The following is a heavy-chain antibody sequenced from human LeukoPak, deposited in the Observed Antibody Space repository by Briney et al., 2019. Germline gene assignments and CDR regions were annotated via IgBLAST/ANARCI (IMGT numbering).Heavy chain of an antibody. CDR3: ARSKDYDFWSGYRNWFDP. J-gene: IGHJ5*02. CDR2: IIPIFGTA. V-gene: IGHV1-69*13. D-gene: IGHD3-3*01. CDR1: GGTFGSYA. Sequence: GASVKVSCKASGGTFGSYAISWVRQAPGQGLEWMGGIIPIFGTANYAQKFQGRVTITADESTSTAYMELSSLRSEDTAVYYCARSKDYDFWSGYRNWFDPWGQGTLVTVSS.